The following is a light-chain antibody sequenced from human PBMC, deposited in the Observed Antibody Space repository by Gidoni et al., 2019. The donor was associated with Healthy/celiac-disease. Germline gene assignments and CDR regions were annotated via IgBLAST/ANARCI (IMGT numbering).Light chain of an antibody. CDR1: SSDVGGYNY. J-gene: IGLJ2*01. V-gene: IGLV2-14*01. Sequence: QSALTQPASVSGSPGQAITTYCTGTSSDVGGYNYISWYQQHPGHAPKLMIYDVSNRPSGVSNRFSGSKSGNTASLPISGLQAEDEADYYCSSYTRSSTVVFGGGTKLTVL. CDR3: SSYTRSSTVV. CDR2: DVS.